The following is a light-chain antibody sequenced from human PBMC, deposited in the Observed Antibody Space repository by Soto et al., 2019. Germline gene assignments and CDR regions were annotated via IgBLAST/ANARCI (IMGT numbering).Light chain of an antibody. Sequence: DIQMIQSPSSLSASVGDRVTITCQASDDIINSLNWYQQKPGKAPKLLIHDASILQTGVPSRFSGSGSGTDFTFTITSLQPEDIATYYCRQYDILPITFGGGTKVDIK. V-gene: IGKV1-33*01. CDR3: RQYDILPIT. CDR1: DDIINS. CDR2: DAS. J-gene: IGKJ4*01.